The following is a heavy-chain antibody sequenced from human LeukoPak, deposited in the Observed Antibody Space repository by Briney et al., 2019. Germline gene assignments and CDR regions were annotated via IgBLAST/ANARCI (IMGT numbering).Heavy chain of an antibody. V-gene: IGHV4-59*01. CDR1: GGSIGNYY. CDR2: TSYSGNT. CDR3: ARDHGYFGMDV. J-gene: IGHJ6*02. Sequence: SETLSLTCIVSGGSIGNYYWNWIRQPPGNGLEWIGYTSYSGNTIYNPSLKSRVTISIDPFKNQLSLKVTSVTAADTAVYYCARDHGYFGMDVWGQGTTVTISS.